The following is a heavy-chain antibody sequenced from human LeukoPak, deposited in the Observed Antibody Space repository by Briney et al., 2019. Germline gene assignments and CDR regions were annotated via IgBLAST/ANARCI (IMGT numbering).Heavy chain of an antibody. D-gene: IGHD5-12*01. Sequence: TSVKVSCKASGYTFTTYDINWVRQATGQGLEWMGWMNPNSGNTGYAQKFQGRVTMTRNTSISTAYMELSSLRSEDTAVYYCAXGRGSGHKENWSDPWGQGTLVTVSS. J-gene: IGHJ5*02. CDR1: GYTFTTYD. CDR3: AXGRGSGHKENWSDP. CDR2: MNPNSGNT. V-gene: IGHV1-8*01.